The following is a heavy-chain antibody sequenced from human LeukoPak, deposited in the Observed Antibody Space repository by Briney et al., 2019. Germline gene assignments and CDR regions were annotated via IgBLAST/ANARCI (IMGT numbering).Heavy chain of an antibody. Sequence: PGGSLRLSCAASGFTFSSYEMNWVRQAPGKGLEWVSYISSSGSTIYYADSVKGRFTISRDNAKNSLYLRMNSLRAEDTAAYYCTRISKSSWFDPWGQGTLVTVSS. CDR1: GFTFSSYE. J-gene: IGHJ5*02. CDR3: TRISKSSWFDP. CDR2: ISSSGSTI. V-gene: IGHV3-48*03. D-gene: IGHD2-2*01.